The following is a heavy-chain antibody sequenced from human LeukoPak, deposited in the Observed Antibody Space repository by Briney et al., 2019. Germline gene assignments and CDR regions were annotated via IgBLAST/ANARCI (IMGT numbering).Heavy chain of an antibody. CDR3: ARGTEALGGLDY. CDR2: IIPILGIA. V-gene: IGHV1-69*02. CDR1: GGTFSSYT. D-gene: IGHD1-26*01. Sequence: SVKVSCKASGGTFSSYTISWVRQAPGQGLEWMGRIIPILGIANYAQKFQGRVTITADKSTSTAYMELSSLRSEDTAGYYCARGTEALGGLDYWGQGTLVTVFS. J-gene: IGHJ4*02.